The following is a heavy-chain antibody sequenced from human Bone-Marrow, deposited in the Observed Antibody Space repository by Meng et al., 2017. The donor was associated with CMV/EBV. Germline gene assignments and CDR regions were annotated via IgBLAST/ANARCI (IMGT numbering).Heavy chain of an antibody. Sequence: GGSLRLSCAASGFTFDDYAMHWVRQAPGKGLEWVSGISWNSGSIGYADSVKGRFTISRDNAKNSLYLQMNSLRAEDTALYYCAREVGWIAAAGYNWFDPWGQGTLVTVSS. CDR1: GFTFDDYA. D-gene: IGHD6-13*01. CDR2: ISWNSGSI. J-gene: IGHJ5*02. V-gene: IGHV3-9*01. CDR3: AREVGWIAAAGYNWFDP.